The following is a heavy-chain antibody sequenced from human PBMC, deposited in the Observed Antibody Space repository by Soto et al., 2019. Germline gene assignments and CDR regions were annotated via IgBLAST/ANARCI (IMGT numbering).Heavy chain of an antibody. CDR2: IYYSGST. D-gene: IGHD1-20*01. J-gene: IGHJ4*02. V-gene: IGHV4-39*01. Sequence: SETLSLTCTVSGGSISSSSYYWGWIRQPPGKGLEWIGSIYYSGSTYYNPSLKSRVTISVDTSKKQFSLKLSSLTAADTAVYYCARVNWNDVFDYWGQGTLVTVS. CDR3: ARVNWNDVFDY. CDR1: GGSISSSSYY.